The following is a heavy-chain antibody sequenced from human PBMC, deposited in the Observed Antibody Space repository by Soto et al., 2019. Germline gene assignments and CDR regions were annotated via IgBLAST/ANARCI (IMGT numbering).Heavy chain of an antibody. CDR3: ARDHCSGGSCYYYGMDV. CDR2: IIPIFGTA. CDR1: GGTFSSYA. J-gene: IGHJ6*02. D-gene: IGHD2-15*01. V-gene: IGHV1-69*01. Sequence: SVKVSCKASGGTFSSYAISWVRQAPGQGLEWMGGIIPIFGTANYAQKFQGRVTITADEYTSTAYMELSSLRSEDTAVYYCARDHCSGGSCYYYGMDVWGQGTTVTVSS.